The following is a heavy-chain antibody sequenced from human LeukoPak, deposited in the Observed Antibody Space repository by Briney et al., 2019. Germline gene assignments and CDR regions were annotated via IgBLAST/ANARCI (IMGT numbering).Heavy chain of an antibody. CDR1: GYTFTSYY. CDR3: ARRTVTHNYYYYYYMDV. D-gene: IGHD4-17*01. Sequence: ASVKVSCKASGYTFTSYYMHWVRQAPGQGLEWMGIINPSGGSTSYAQKFQGRVTMTRDTSTSTVYMELSSLRSEDTAVYYCARRTVTHNYYYYYYMDVWGKGTPVTVSS. V-gene: IGHV1-46*01. CDR2: INPSGGST. J-gene: IGHJ6*03.